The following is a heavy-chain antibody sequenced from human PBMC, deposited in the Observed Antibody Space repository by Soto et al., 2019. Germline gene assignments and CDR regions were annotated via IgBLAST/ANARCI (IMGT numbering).Heavy chain of an antibody. CDR3: ARGQVVAAQH. CDR1: GGSISSDS. D-gene: IGHD2-15*01. V-gene: IGHV4-30-2*01. CDR2: IYHSWST. J-gene: IGHJ4*02. Sequence: QLQLQESGSGLVKPSQTLSLTCAVSGGSISSDSWSWIRQPPGKGLEWIGYIYHSWSTYYNPSLKSRVTISVDRSKNQFSLKLSSVTAADTAVYYCARGQVVAAQHWGQGTLVTVSS.